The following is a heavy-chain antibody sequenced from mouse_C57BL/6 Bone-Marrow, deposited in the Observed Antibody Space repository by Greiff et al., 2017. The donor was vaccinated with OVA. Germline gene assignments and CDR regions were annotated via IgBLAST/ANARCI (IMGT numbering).Heavy chain of an antibody. CDR1: GYTFTSYW. CDR2: IHPNSGST. CDR3: ARTHLLGKHY. V-gene: IGHV1-64*01. D-gene: IGHD2-1*01. Sequence: QVQLQQPGAELVKPGASVKLSCKASGYTFTSYWMHWVKQRPGQGLEWIGMIHPNSGSTNYNEKFKSKATLTVDKSSSTAYMQLSCLTSEDSAVYYCARTHLLGKHYWGQGTTLTVSS. J-gene: IGHJ2*01.